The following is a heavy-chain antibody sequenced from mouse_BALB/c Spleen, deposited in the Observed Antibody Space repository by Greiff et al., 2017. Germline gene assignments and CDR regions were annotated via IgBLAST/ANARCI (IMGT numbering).Heavy chain of an antibody. J-gene: IGHJ1*01. Sequence: EVQLVESGGGLVKPGGSLKLSCAASGLTFSSYAMSWVRQTPEKRLEWVATISSGGSYTYYPDSVKGRFTISRDNAKNTLYLQMSSLRSEDTAMYYCARQTYGPHWDFDVWGEGTTVTVSA. V-gene: IGHV5-9-3*01. CDR2: ISSGGSYT. CDR3: ARQTYGPHWDFDV. CDR1: GLTFSSYA. D-gene: IGHD1-1*02.